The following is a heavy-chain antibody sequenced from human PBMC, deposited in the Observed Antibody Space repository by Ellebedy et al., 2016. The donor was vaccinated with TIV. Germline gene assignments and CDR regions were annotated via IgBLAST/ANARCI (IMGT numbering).Heavy chain of an antibody. CDR3: ARDVDRPMGYGWFDP. V-gene: IGHV4-4*02. J-gene: IGHJ5*02. D-gene: IGHD5-18*01. Sequence: SETLSLTXTVSGDSITSSHWWSWVRQPPGKGLEWIGEIYPTGTTNYNESLESRVTISVDESKNQISLRLISLTAADTAVYYCARDVDRPMGYGWFDPWGQGTLVTVSS. CDR2: IYPTGTT. CDR1: GDSITSSHW.